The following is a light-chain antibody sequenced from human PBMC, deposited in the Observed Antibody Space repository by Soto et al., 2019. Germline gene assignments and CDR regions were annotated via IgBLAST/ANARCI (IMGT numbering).Light chain of an antibody. CDR1: QSVSSN. CDR3: QQYNNWLSWT. V-gene: IGKV3-15*01. Sequence: EIVMTQSPATLSVSPGERATLSCRASQSVSSNVAWCQQKPGQAPRLRIYGASTRATGIPARFSGSGSGTEFTLTISSVQSEDFAVYYCQQYNNWLSWTFGQGTKVDIK. J-gene: IGKJ1*01. CDR2: GAS.